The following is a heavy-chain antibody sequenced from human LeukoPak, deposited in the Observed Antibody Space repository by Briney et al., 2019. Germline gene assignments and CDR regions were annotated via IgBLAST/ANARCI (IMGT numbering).Heavy chain of an antibody. V-gene: IGHV3-30*04. CDR1: GFPFSSYA. CDR2: ISYDGSNK. CDR3: ARDWNEYYFDY. Sequence: GRSLRLSSAASGFPFSSYAMNWVRQAPGKGLEWVAVISYDGSNKYYADSVKGRFTISRDNSKNTLYLQMNSLRAEDTAVYYCARDWNEYYFDYWGQGTLVTVSS. D-gene: IGHD1-1*01. J-gene: IGHJ4*02.